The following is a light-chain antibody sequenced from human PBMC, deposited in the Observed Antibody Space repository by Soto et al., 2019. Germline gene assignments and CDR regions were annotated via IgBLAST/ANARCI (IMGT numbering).Light chain of an antibody. Sequence: EIVLTQSPGTLSVSPGERATLSCRASQSVSSKLAWYQQKPGQAPRLLFYGASTGATGIPARFSGSGSETEFTLSISSLHSEDFAVYYCQQYNNWPGTFGQGTKV. CDR3: QQYNNWPGT. V-gene: IGKV3-15*01. CDR1: QSVSSK. J-gene: IGKJ1*01. CDR2: GAS.